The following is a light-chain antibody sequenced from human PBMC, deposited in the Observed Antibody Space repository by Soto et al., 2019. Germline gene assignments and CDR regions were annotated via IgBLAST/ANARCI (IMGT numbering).Light chain of an antibody. CDR1: QGISNY. Sequence: DIQMTQSPSSLSASVGDRVTITCRASQGISNYLAWHQQKPGKVPKLLIYAASTLQSGVPSRFSGSGSGTDFTLTISSLQPEDVANYYCQNYNSAPPWTFGQGTKVDIK. CDR3: QNYNSAPPWT. J-gene: IGKJ1*01. CDR2: AAS. V-gene: IGKV1-27*01.